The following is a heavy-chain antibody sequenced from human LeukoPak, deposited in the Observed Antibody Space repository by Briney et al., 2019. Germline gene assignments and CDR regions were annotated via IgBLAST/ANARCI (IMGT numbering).Heavy chain of an antibody. Sequence: GGSLRLSCAASGFTFSSYWMNWARQAPGKGLEWVASINHNGNVNYYVDSVKGRFTISRDNAENSLYLQMSNLRAEDTAVYFCARGGGLDVWGQGATVTVSS. V-gene: IGHV3-7*03. D-gene: IGHD3-16*01. J-gene: IGHJ6*02. CDR2: INHNGNVN. CDR1: GFTFSSYW. CDR3: ARGGGLDV.